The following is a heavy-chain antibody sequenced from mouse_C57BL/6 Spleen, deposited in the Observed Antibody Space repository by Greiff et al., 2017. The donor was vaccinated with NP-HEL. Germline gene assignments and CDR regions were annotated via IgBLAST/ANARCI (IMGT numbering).Heavy chain of an antibody. CDR3: ARWGGLDFDY. J-gene: IGHJ2*01. D-gene: IGHD3-1*01. CDR2: IDPSDSET. V-gene: IGHV1-52*01. Sequence: QVQLQQPGAELVRPGSSVKLSCKASGYTFTSYWMHWVKQRPIQGLEWIGNIDPSDSETHYNQKFKDKATLTVDKSSSTAYMQLRSLTSEDSAVYYCARWGGLDFDYWGQGTTLTVSS. CDR1: GYTFTSYW.